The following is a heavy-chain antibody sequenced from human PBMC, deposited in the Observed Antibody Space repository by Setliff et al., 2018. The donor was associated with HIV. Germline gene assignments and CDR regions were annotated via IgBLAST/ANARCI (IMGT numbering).Heavy chain of an antibody. V-gene: IGHV1-2*02. CDR3: AGVSSQFSEWRKDYFEY. J-gene: IGHJ4*02. CDR1: GYSLTDFY. CDR2: ITPNSGGT. D-gene: IGHD3-3*01. Sequence: GASVKVSCKASGYSLTDFYIHWVRQAPGQGLEWMGWITPNSGGTEYAGKFQGRVTLTRYTSINTAYMEVTRLTSDDTAVYYCAGVSSQFSEWRKDYFEYWGRGSLVTVSS.